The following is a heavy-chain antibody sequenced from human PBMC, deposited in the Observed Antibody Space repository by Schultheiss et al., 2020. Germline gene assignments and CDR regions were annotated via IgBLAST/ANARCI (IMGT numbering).Heavy chain of an antibody. D-gene: IGHD4-17*01. J-gene: IGHJ6*02. CDR1: GFTFSSYG. V-gene: IGHV3-30*18. CDR3: AKCYGDYYYYYYGMDV. CDR2: ISYDGSNK. Sequence: GESLKISCAASGFTFSSYGMHWVRQAPGKGLEWVAVISYDGSNKYYADSVKGRFTISRDNSKNTLYLQMNSLRAEDTAVYYCAKCYGDYYYYYYGMDVWGQGTTVTVSS.